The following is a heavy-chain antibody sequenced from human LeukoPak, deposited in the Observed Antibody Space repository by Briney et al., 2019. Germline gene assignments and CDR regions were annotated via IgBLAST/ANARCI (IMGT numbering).Heavy chain of an antibody. Sequence: GGSLRLSCAASGFTFSSYGMHWVRQTPGKGLEWLAFISYDGSTNFYADSVKGRFTISRDNSKNTGYLQIISLRPGDTAVYYCASDGRNRGVMAMDVWGQGTTVTVSS. CDR2: ISYDGSTN. CDR3: ASDGRNRGVMAMDV. V-gene: IGHV3-30*19. CDR1: GFTFSSYG. J-gene: IGHJ6*02. D-gene: IGHD3-10*01.